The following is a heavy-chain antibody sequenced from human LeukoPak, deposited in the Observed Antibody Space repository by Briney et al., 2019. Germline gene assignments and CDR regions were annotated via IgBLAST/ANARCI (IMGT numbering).Heavy chain of an antibody. CDR3: ARGSNRAAAFAYYYYVMDV. J-gene: IGHJ6*02. CDR1: GGSFSGYY. CDR2: INHSGST. V-gene: IGHV4-34*01. Sequence: PSETLSLTCAVYGGSFSGYYWSWIRQPPGKGLEWIGEINHSGSTNYNPSLKSRVTISVDTSKNQFSLKLSSVTAADTAVYYCARGSNRAAAFAYYYYVMDVWGQGTTVTVSS. D-gene: IGHD6-13*01.